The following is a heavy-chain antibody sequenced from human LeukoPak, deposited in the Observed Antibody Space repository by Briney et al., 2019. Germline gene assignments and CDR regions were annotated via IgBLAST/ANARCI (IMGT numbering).Heavy chain of an antibody. J-gene: IGHJ4*02. CDR3: AKVLAHDSSGYWDY. CDR1: GFTFSSYA. D-gene: IGHD3-22*01. CDR2: ISGSGGST. Sequence: PGGSLRLSCAAPGFTFSSYAMSWVRQAPGKGLEWVSAISGSGGSTYYADSVKGRFTISRDNSKNTLYLQMNSLRAEDTAVYYCAKVLAHDSSGYWDYWGQGTLVTVSS. V-gene: IGHV3-23*01.